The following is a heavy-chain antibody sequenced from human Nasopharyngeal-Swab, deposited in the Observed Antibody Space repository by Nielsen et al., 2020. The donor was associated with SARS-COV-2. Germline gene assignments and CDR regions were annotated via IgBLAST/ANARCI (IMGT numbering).Heavy chain of an antibody. CDR3: ARSPGRQQWLVQEDWFDP. J-gene: IGHJ5*02. V-gene: IGHV4-59*13. Sequence: GSLRLSCTVSGGSISSYYWSWIRQPPGKGLEWIGYIYYSGSTNYNPSLKSRVTISVDTSKNQFTLKLSSATAADTAVYYCARSPGRQQWLVQEDWFDPWGQGTLVTVSS. CDR2: IYYSGST. CDR1: GGSISSYY. D-gene: IGHD6-19*01.